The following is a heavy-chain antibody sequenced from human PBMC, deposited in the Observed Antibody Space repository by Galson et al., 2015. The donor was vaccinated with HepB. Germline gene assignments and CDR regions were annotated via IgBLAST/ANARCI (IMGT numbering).Heavy chain of an antibody. V-gene: IGHV3-64*01. Sequence: SLRLSCAASGFTFSSYAMHWVRQAPGKGLEYVSAISSNGGSTYYANSVKGRFTISRDNSKNTLYLQMGSLRAEDTAVYYCARDYYYGSGIAFDPWGQGTLVTVSS. CDR3: ARDYYYGSGIAFDP. D-gene: IGHD3-10*01. J-gene: IGHJ5*02. CDR1: GFTFSSYA. CDR2: ISSNGGST.